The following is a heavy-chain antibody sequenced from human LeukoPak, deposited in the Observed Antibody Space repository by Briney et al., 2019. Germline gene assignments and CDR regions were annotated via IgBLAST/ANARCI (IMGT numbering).Heavy chain of an antibody. V-gene: IGHV3-30*03. D-gene: IGHD6-19*01. CDR1: GFTFSSYG. Sequence: PGRSLRLSCAASGFTFSSYGMHWVRQAPGKGLEWVAVISYDGSNKYYADSVKGRFTISRDNSKNTLYLQMNSLRAEDTAVYYCARSGQWLRSSYDAFDIWGQGTMVTVSS. J-gene: IGHJ3*02. CDR3: ARSGQWLRSSYDAFDI. CDR2: ISYDGSNK.